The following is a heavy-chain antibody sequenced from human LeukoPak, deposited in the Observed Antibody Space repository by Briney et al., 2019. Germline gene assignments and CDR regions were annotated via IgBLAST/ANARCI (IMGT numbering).Heavy chain of an antibody. Sequence: GGSLRLSCAASGFCFSTSSMRWVRQPPGKGLEWVSTMNNGPAATFYRDSVRGRFTISRDDSKSTLYLQMNSLRAEDTGTYYCAKTHFCLFYVWVQGAKVTVS. CDR1: GFCFSTSS. D-gene: IGHD2/OR15-2a*01. J-gene: IGHJ6*02. CDR3: AKTHFCLFYV. V-gene: IGHV3-23*01. CDR2: MNNGPAAT.